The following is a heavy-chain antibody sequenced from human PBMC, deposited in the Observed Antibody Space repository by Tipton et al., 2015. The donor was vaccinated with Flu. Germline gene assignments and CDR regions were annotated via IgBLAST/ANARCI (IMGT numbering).Heavy chain of an antibody. D-gene: IGHD2-2*01. CDR3: ARGLVVPAADY. CDR1: GGSISSSSYY. J-gene: IGHJ4*02. CDR2: IYYSGST. V-gene: IGHV4-39*07. Sequence: TLSLTCTVSGGSISSSSYYWGWIRQPPGKGLEWFGSIYYSGSTYYNPSLKSRVTISVDTSKNQFSLKLSSVTAADTAVYYCARGLVVPAADYWGQGTLVTVSS.